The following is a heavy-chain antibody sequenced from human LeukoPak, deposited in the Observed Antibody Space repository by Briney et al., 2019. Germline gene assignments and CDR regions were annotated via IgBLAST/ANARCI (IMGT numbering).Heavy chain of an antibody. D-gene: IGHD1-26*01. J-gene: IGHJ4*02. CDR2: ISAYNGNT. Sequence: VASVKVSCKASGYTFTSYGISWVRQAPGQGLEWMGWISAYNGNTNYAQKLQGRVTMTTDTSTSTAYMELRSLRSDDTAVYYCARDFSGAVGATTPFDYWGRGTLVTVSS. CDR3: ARDFSGAVGATTPFDY. CDR1: GYTFTSYG. V-gene: IGHV1-18*01.